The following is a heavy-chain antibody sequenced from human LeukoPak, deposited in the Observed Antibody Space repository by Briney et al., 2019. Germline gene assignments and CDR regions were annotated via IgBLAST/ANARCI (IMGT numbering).Heavy chain of an antibody. CDR1: GFTFSSYW. V-gene: IGHV3-74*01. CDR3: AVVVVAATAFDI. J-gene: IGHJ3*02. CDR2: INSDGSST. Sequence: GGSLSLSCAASGFTFSSYWMHWVRQAPGKGLVWVSRINSDGSSTSYADSVKGRFTISRDNAKNTLYLQMNSLRAEDTAVYYCAVVVVAATAFDIWGQGTMVTVSS. D-gene: IGHD2-15*01.